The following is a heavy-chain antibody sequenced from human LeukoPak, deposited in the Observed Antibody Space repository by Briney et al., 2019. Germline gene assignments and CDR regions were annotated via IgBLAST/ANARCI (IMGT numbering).Heavy chain of an antibody. D-gene: IGHD2-15*01. J-gene: IGHJ6*02. CDR3: ARALYCSGGSCYAYYGMDV. V-gene: IGHV1-18*01. Sequence: ASVKVSCKASGYTFTSYGISWARQAPGQGLEWMGWISAYNGNTNYAQKLQGRVTMTTDTSTSTAYMELKSLRSDDTAVYYCARALYCSGGSCYAYYGMDVWGQGTTVTVSS. CDR2: ISAYNGNT. CDR1: GYTFTSYG.